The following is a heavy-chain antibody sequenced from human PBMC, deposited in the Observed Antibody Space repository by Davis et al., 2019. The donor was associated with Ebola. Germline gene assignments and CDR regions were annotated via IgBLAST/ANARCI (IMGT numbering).Heavy chain of an antibody. CDR1: GYTFTSYG. V-gene: IGHV1-18*01. D-gene: IGHD1-20*01. J-gene: IGHJ4*02. CDR2: ISAYNGNT. Sequence: ASVKVSCKASGYTFTSYGISWVRQAPGHGLEWMGWISAYNGNTNYAQKLQGRVTMTTDTSTSTAYMELRSLRSDDTAVYYCARAEYNWNYFAYWGQGTLVTVSS. CDR3: ARAEYNWNYFAY.